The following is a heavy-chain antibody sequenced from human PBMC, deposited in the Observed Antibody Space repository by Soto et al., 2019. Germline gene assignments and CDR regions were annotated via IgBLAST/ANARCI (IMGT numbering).Heavy chain of an antibody. J-gene: IGHJ4*02. Sequence: PSETLSLTCTVSGGSISSYYCSWIRQPPGKGPEWIGYIYYSGSTNYNPSLKSRVTISVDTSKNQFSLKLSSVTAADTAVYYCARGSGIAARGGLDYWGQGTLVTVSS. D-gene: IGHD6-6*01. CDR2: IYYSGST. V-gene: IGHV4-59*01. CDR1: GGSISSYY. CDR3: ARGSGIAARGGLDY.